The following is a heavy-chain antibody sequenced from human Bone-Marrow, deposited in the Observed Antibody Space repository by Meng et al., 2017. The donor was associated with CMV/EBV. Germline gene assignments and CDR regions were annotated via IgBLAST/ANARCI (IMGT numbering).Heavy chain of an antibody. J-gene: IGHJ3*02. CDR2: INSDGSST. Sequence: GESLKISCAASGFTFSSYWMHWVRQAPGKGLVWVSRINSDGSSTSYADSVKGRFTISRDNAKNTLYLQMNSLRAEDTAVYYCARDLCPGLLSTSCDACDIWGQGKMVNVAS. CDR1: GFTFSSYW. CDR3: ARDLCPGLLSTSCDACDI. V-gene: IGHV3-74*01. D-gene: IGHD2-2*01.